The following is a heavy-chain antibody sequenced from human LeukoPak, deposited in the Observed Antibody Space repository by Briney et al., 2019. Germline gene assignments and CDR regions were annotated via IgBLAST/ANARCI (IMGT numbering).Heavy chain of an antibody. CDR3: AREGSNNYKSIQRYYYYYMDV. CDR1: GGSISISSYY. D-gene: IGHD3-10*01. V-gene: IGHV4-39*07. Sequence: SSETLSLTCSVSGGSISISSYYWGWIRQPPGKGLEWIGSIYYSGSTYYNPSLKSRVTISVDTSKNQFSLKLSSVTAADTAVYYCAREGSNNYKSIQRYYYYYMDVWDKGTTVTVSS. J-gene: IGHJ6*03. CDR2: IYYSGST.